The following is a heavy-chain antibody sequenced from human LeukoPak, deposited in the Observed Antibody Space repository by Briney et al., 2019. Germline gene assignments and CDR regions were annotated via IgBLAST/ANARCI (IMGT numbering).Heavy chain of an antibody. CDR1: GFTFSCYA. Sequence: SGGSLRLSCAASGFTFSCYAVSWVRQAPGKGLEWVSAISGSGGSTYYADSVKGRFTISRDNSKNTLYLQMNSLRAEDTAVYYCAKDSYSSSWERYYYYYYYMDVWGKGTTVTVSS. CDR2: ISGSGGST. V-gene: IGHV3-23*01. CDR3: AKDSYSSSWERYYYYYYYMDV. D-gene: IGHD6-13*01. J-gene: IGHJ6*03.